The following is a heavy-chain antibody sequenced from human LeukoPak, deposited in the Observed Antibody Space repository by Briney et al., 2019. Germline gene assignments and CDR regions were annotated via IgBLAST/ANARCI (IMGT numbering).Heavy chain of an antibody. J-gene: IGHJ4*02. D-gene: IGHD6-6*01. Sequence: GGSLRLSCAASGFTFSSYAMSWVRQAPGKGLEWVSVITGSGGGTYYADSVTGRFTISRDSSSSTLFLQMKSLRAEDTATYYCAKAVEAGRKGIDYWGQGILVTVSS. CDR3: AKAVEAGRKGIDY. CDR1: GFTFSSYA. CDR2: ITGSGGGT. V-gene: IGHV3-23*01.